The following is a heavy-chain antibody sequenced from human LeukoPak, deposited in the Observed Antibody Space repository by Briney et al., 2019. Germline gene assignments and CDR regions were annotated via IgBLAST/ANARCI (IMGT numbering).Heavy chain of an antibody. Sequence: SETLSLTCTVSGGSISSGGYYWSWIRQPPGKGLEWIGYIYYSGSTNYNPSLKSRVTISVDTSKNQFSLKLSSVTAADTAVYYCARVGVYCSSTSCYFAPYWYFDLWGRGTLVTVSS. D-gene: IGHD2-2*01. V-gene: IGHV4-61*08. CDR2: IYYSGST. J-gene: IGHJ2*01. CDR3: ARVGVYCSSTSCYFAPYWYFDL. CDR1: GGSISSGGYY.